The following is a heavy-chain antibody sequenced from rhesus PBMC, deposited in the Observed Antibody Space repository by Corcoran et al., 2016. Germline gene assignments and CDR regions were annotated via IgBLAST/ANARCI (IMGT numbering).Heavy chain of an antibody. V-gene: IGHV4-65*01. Sequence: QVQLQESGPGLVKPSETLSLTCAVSGGSISSSNWWSWIRQPPGKVLEWIGYISGSSGSTYYNPSLKSRVTISTDTYKKQCALKLSSVTAANTAVYYCARASYEDDYGYYYTDFDYWGQGGLVTVSS. J-gene: IGHJ4*01. CDR3: ARASYEDDYGYYYTDFDY. CDR1: GGSISSSNW. CDR2: ISGSSGST. D-gene: IGHD3-9*01.